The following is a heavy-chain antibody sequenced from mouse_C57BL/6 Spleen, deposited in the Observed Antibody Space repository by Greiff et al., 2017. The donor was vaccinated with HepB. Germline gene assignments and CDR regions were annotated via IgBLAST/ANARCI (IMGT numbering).Heavy chain of an antibody. D-gene: IGHD4-1*01. Sequence: EVKLMESGEGLVKPGGSLKLSCAASGFTFSSYAMSWVRQTPEKRLEWVAYISSGGDYIYYADTVKGRFTISRDNARNTLYLQMSSLKSEDTAMYYCTRTGTDGYFDVWGTRTTVTVSS. J-gene: IGHJ1*03. CDR1: GFTFSSYA. V-gene: IGHV5-9-1*02. CDR3: TRTGTDGYFDV. CDR2: ISSGGDYI.